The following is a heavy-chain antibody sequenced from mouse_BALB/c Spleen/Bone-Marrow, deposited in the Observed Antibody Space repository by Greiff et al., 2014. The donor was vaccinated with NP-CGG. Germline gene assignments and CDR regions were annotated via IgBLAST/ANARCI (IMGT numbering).Heavy chain of an antibody. CDR1: GYTFTSYW. J-gene: IGHJ4*01. V-gene: IGHV1-69*02. D-gene: IGHD2-3*01. CDR3: ARALGDGYYYAMDY. CDR2: IDPSDSET. Sequence: VQLQQSGAELVKPGAPVKLSCKASGYTFTSYWMSWVKQRPGRGLEWIGRIDPSDSETHYNQKFKDKAALTVDKSSSTAYIQLSSLTSEDSAVYCCARALGDGYYYAMDYWGQGTSVTVSS.